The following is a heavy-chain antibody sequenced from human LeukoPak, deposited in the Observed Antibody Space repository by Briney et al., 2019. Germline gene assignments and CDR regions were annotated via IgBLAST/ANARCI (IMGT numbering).Heavy chain of an antibody. CDR1: GGSIGSYY. D-gene: IGHD3-9*01. V-gene: IGHV4-4*07. CDR2: IYISGST. CDR3: ARAARYFDWMTGVYYYYYMDV. J-gene: IGHJ6*03. Sequence: PSETLSLTCTVSGGSIGSYYWSWIRQPAGKGLEWIGRIYISGSTNYNPSLKSRVTISVDTSKNQFSLKLSSVTAADTAVYYCARAARYFDWMTGVYYYYYMDVWGKGTTVTISS.